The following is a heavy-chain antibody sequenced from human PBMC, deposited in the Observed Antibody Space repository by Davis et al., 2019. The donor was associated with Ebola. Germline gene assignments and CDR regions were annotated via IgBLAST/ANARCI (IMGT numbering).Heavy chain of an antibody. CDR2: INWNGGST. D-gene: IGHD3-22*01. V-gene: IGHV3-20*04. Sequence: PGGSLRLSCAASGFIFDDYGMSWVRQAPGKGLEWVSGINWNGGSTGYVDSVKGRFTISRDNAKNSLYLQMNSLRAEETALYYCARAMGYYDSRPLDYWGQGTLVTVSS. J-gene: IGHJ4*02. CDR3: ARAMGYYDSRPLDY. CDR1: GFIFDDYG.